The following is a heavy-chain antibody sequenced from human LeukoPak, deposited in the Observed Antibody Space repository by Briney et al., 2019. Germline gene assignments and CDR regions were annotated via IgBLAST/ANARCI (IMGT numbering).Heavy chain of an antibody. Sequence: SETLSLTCTVSGGSISSYYWSWIRQPPGKGLEWIGYIYYSGSTNYNPSLKSRVTISVDTSKNQFPLKLSSVTAADTAVYYCARVRHDRTIYYFDYWGQGTLVTVSS. J-gene: IGHJ4*02. CDR2: IYYSGST. CDR1: GGSISSYY. D-gene: IGHD3-3*01. V-gene: IGHV4-59*08. CDR3: ARVRHDRTIYYFDY.